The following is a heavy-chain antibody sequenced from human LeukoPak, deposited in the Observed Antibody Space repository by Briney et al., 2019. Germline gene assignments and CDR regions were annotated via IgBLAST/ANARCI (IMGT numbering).Heavy chain of an antibody. Sequence: GGSLRLSCAASGFTFSSYSMNWVRQAPGKGLEWVSSISSSSSYICYADSVKGRFTISRDNAKNSLYLQMNSLRAEDTAVYYCARDLWELLTGIDYWGQGTLVTVSS. CDR1: GFTFSSYS. D-gene: IGHD1-26*01. V-gene: IGHV3-21*01. CDR3: ARDLWELLTGIDY. J-gene: IGHJ4*02. CDR2: ISSSSSYI.